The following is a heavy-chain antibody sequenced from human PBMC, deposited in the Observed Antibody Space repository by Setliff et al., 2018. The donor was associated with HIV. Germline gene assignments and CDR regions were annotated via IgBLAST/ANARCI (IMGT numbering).Heavy chain of an antibody. CDR2: FDPEDGET. CDR3: ARVSGLSGELLYFDY. CDR1: GYTLTELS. V-gene: IGHV1-24*01. J-gene: IGHJ4*02. D-gene: IGHD1-26*01. Sequence: ASVKVSCKVSGYTLTELSRHWVRQAPGKGLEWMGGFDPEDGETIYAQKFQGRVTITRDTSASTAYMELSSLRSEDTAVYYCARVSGLSGELLYFDYWGLGTLVTVSS.